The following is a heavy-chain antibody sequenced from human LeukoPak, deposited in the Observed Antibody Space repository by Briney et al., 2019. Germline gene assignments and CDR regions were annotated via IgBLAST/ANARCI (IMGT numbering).Heavy chain of an antibody. CDR3: ARVGMGIVGVVGSYYYYMDV. Sequence: ASVKDSCKASGYTFAGYYMQWVRQAPGQGVEWMGWINPKRGGTNNAQKFRGRVTMTRDTSISTAYMELSRLRSDETAVYYCARVGMGIVGVVGSYYYYMDVWGKGTTVTVSS. J-gene: IGHJ6*03. V-gene: IGHV1-2*02. CDR1: GYTFAGYY. D-gene: IGHD3-3*01. CDR2: INPKRGGT.